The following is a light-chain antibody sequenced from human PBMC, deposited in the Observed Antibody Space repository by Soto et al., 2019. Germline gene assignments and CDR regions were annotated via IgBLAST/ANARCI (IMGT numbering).Light chain of an antibody. CDR1: QSVSSSH. Sequence: EIVLTQSPGTLSLSPGERATLSCRASQSVSSSHLAWYQQKPGQAHRLLISGASSRATGIQDRFTGSGSGTDFTLTIRRLEPEDFAVYYCKQYGSSPRTFGQGTKVDIK. CDR3: KQYGSSPRT. CDR2: GAS. V-gene: IGKV3-20*01. J-gene: IGKJ1*01.